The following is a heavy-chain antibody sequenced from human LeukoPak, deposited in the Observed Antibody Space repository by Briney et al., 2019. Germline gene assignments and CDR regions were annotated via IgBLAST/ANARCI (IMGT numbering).Heavy chain of an antibody. V-gene: IGHV3-66*01. CDR1: GFSVSGNY. D-gene: IGHD1/OR15-1a*01. J-gene: IGHJ3*02. Sequence: GGSLRLSCAASGFSVSGNYMIWVRQAPGKGLECVSLIYSGGSTYYADSVKGRFTFSRDISKNTLYLQMNSLRAEDTAVYYCARGVTTAHDAFDRWGQGTMVTVSS. CDR3: ARGVTTAHDAFDR. CDR2: IYSGGST.